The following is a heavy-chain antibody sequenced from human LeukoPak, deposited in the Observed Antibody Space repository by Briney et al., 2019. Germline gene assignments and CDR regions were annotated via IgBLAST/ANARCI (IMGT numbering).Heavy chain of an antibody. CDR1: GSFISSSSYY. J-gene: IGHJ5*02. CDR3: ASVIAAAGKGWFDP. V-gene: IGHV4-39*01. D-gene: IGHD6-13*01. CDR2: MYYSGST. Sequence: SETLSLTCTVSGSFISSSSYYWGWIRQPPGKGLERVGSMYYSGSTYYNPSLKSRVTISVDTSKNQFFLKLSTVTAADSAVYYCASVIAAAGKGWFDPWGQGTLVTVSS.